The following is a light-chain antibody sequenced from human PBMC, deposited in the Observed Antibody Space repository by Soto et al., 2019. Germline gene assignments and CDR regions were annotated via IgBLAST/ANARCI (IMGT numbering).Light chain of an antibody. Sequence: PGDRATLSSRASQSVTNYYFAWYQQRPAQAPRLLIYGTSNRATGIPDRFSGSGSGTDFTLTISRLESEDFAVYYCQQYHTSPYTFGQGTKLEF. CDR3: QQYHTSPYT. CDR1: QSVTNYY. CDR2: GTS. V-gene: IGKV3-20*01. J-gene: IGKJ2*01.